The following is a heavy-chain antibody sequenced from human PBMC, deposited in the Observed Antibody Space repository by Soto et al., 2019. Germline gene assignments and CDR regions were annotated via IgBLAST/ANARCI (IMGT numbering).Heavy chain of an antibody. V-gene: IGHV3-23*01. Sequence: LILSCAASGFTFSSYARSSVRHAPGKGLEWVSAISGSGGSTYYADSVKGRFTISRDNSKNTLYLQMNSLRAEDTAVYYCAKDSASEVAGFDIWGQGTMVTVSS. CDR1: GFTFSSYA. CDR2: ISGSGGST. J-gene: IGHJ3*02. CDR3: AKDSASEVAGFDI. D-gene: IGHD6-19*01.